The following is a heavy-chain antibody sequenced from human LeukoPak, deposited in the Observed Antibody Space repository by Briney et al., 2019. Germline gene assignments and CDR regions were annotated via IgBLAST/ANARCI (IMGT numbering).Heavy chain of an antibody. CDR1: GFTFTSSA. CDR3: AAETGDRLRVDY. V-gene: IGHV1-58*02. D-gene: IGHD7-27*01. J-gene: IGHJ4*02. Sequence: ASVKVSCKASGFTFTSSAMQWVRQARGHRLEWIGWIVVGSGNTTYAQKFRARVTITSDMSTSKACMELSSLRSEVTAVYYCAAETGDRLRVDYWGQGTLVTVSS. CDR2: IVVGSGNT.